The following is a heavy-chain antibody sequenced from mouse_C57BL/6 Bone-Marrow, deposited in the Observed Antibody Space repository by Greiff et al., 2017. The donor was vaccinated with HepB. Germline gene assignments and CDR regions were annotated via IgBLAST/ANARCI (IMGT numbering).Heavy chain of an antibody. J-gene: IGHJ1*03. Sequence: EVQLQQSGPELVKPGASVKISCKASGYTFTDYYMNWVKQSHGKSLEWIGDINPNNGGTSYNQKFKGKATLTVDKSSSTAYMELRSLTSEDSAVYYCARRNYYGSSTHDVWGTGTTVTVSS. CDR1: GYTFTDYY. CDR3: ARRNYYGSSTHDV. D-gene: IGHD1-1*01. V-gene: IGHV1-26*01. CDR2: INPNNGGT.